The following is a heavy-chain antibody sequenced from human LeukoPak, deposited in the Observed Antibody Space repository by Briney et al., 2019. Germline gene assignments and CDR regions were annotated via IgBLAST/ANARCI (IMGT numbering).Heavy chain of an antibody. V-gene: IGHV3-7*03. CDR3: ARDLSTSRPAY. CDR2: IKQDGSEK. Sequence: GGSLRLSCAASGFTFSSYAMSWVRQPPGQGLEGVATIKQDGSEKYYVGSVKGRFTISRDNAKNSLYLQINSLRAEETAIYYCARDLSTSRPAYWGQGTLVTVSS. J-gene: IGHJ4*02. D-gene: IGHD2-2*01. CDR1: GFTFSSYA.